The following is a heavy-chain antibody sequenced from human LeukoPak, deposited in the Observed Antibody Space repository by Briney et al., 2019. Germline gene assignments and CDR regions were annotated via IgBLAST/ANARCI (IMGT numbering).Heavy chain of an antibody. J-gene: IGHJ5*02. CDR1: GYTFTSYR. Sequence: GESLKISCKGSGYTFTSYRINWVRQMPGKGLEWMGIIYPGDSDTRYSPSFQGQVTISADKSISTAYLEWSSLKASDTAMYYCARHWQLVGWFDPWGQGTLVTVSS. V-gene: IGHV5-51*01. CDR3: ARHWQLVGWFDP. CDR2: IYPGDSDT. D-gene: IGHD6-6*01.